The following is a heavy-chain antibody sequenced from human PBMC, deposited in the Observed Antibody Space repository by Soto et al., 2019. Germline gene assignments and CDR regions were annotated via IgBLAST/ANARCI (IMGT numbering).Heavy chain of an antibody. CDR2: IDPSDSYT. CDR3: SRHTGTTIQDY. CDR1: GYIFTSYW. J-gene: IGHJ4*02. Sequence: GESLKISCKASGYIFTSYWITWVRQMPGKGLEWMGRIDPSDSYTNYSPSFQGHVTISADKSITTAYLHWTSLEASDTAMYYCSRHTGTTIQDYWGQGTLVTVSS. V-gene: IGHV5-10-1*01. D-gene: IGHD3-3*01.